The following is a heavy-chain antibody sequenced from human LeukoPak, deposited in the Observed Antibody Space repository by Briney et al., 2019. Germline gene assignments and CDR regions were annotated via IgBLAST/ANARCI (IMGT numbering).Heavy chain of an antibody. D-gene: IGHD3-22*01. CDR1: VGTFSSYT. CDR3: ASDYYDSSGYPPKYGY. CDR2: IIPILGIA. V-gene: IGHV1-69*02. Sequence: GASVTVSCKASVGTFSSYTISWVRQAPGQGLECMGRIIPILGIANYAQMFQGRVTITADKYTSTAYMELSSLRAEDTAVYYCASDYYDSSGYPPKYGYWGQGTLVTVFS. J-gene: IGHJ4*02.